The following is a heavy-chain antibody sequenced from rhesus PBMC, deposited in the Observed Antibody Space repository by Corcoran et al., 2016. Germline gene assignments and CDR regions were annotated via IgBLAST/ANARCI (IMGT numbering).Heavy chain of an antibody. D-gene: IGHD3-3*01. J-gene: IGHJ4*01. CDR3: ARSWVQYLDWS. CDR1: GGSFRRYW. CDR2: IHVNSGGN. V-gene: IGHV4-80*01. Sequence: QVQLQESGPGLVKPSETLSLTCAVSGGSFRRYWWSWSRQSPGKALEWIGEIHVNSGGNNYNPSLKSRVTISKDTSKNQFSLKLSSVTAADTAVYYCARSWVQYLDWSWGQGVLVTVSS.